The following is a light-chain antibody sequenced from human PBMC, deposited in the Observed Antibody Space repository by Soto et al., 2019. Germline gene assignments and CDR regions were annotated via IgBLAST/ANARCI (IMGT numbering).Light chain of an antibody. Sequence: QSVLTQPPSVSGAPGQRVTISCTGSSSNIGAGYDVHWYQQLPGTAPRLLIYANSDRPSGVPDRFSGSKSGTSASLAITGLQAEYEADYYCQSYDNSLSGDVVFGGGTKLTVL. CDR2: ANS. CDR1: SSNIGAGYD. CDR3: QSYDNSLSGDVV. J-gene: IGLJ2*01. V-gene: IGLV1-40*01.